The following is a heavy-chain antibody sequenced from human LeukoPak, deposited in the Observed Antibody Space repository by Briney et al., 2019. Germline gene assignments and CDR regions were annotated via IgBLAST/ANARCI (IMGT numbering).Heavy chain of an antibody. V-gene: IGHV4-34*01. CDR1: GGSFSGYY. Sequence: SETLSLTCAVYGGSFSGYYWSWIRQPPGKGLEWIGEINDSGSTNYNTSLMSRVTISRDTSTKQLSLKLSSVTAADTAVYYCARLPYTGGWFRPANAFDIWGQGTMVTVSS. D-gene: IGHD6-19*01. J-gene: IGHJ3*02. CDR3: ARLPYTGGWFRPANAFDI. CDR2: INDSGST.